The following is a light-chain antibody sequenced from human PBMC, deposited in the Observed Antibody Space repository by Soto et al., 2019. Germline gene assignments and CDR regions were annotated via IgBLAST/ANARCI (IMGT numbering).Light chain of an antibody. V-gene: IGKV1-5*01. Sequence: IQMTQCPSALSASVGDRVTITCRASQGLXSWLGWYQQKPGKAPKLLXDDASSLERGVPSRFSGSGSGTEFTLTISSLHPDDFANYYCQQYNSNSRTFGQGTKVDIK. J-gene: IGKJ1*01. CDR1: QGLXSW. CDR3: QQYNSNSRT. CDR2: DAS.